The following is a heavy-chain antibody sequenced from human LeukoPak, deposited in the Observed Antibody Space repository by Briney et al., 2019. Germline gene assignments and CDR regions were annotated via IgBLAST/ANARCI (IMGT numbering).Heavy chain of an antibody. CDR1: GYTFTELS. Sequence: ASVNVCCNGAGYTFTELSMHWVRQAPGKGHELMGSFDPEDGETIYAQKFQGRVTMTEDTSTDTAYMELSSLRSEDTAVYYCATDSVVGATSYYYMDVWGEGTTVTVSS. CDR3: ATDSVVGATSYYYMDV. J-gene: IGHJ6*03. V-gene: IGHV1-24*01. D-gene: IGHD1-26*01. CDR2: FDPEDGET.